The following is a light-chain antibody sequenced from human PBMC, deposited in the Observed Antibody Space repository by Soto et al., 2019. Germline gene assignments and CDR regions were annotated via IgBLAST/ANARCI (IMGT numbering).Light chain of an antibody. J-gene: IGKJ1*01. Sequence: DIQMTQSPSTLSADVGDRVTITCRASQDITHWLAWYKQKPGKAPKLLIYKASNLDSGVPSRFSGSGSGTDFTLTISSLQPDDFATYYCHQYNGYSWTFGQGTKVDI. CDR3: HQYNGYSWT. CDR2: KAS. V-gene: IGKV1-5*03. CDR1: QDITHW.